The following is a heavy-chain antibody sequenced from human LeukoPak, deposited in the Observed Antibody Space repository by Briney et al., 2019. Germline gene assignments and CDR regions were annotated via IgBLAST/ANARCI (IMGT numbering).Heavy chain of an antibody. D-gene: IGHD3-10*01. CDR1: GFTFSSYA. Sequence: GGSLRLSCAASGFTFSSYAMSWVRQAPGKGLEWVSAISGSGGSTYYAASVKGRFTISRDNSKNTLYLQMNSLRAEDTAVYYCARALWFGETFPAYWGQGTLVTVSS. V-gene: IGHV3-23*01. CDR3: ARALWFGETFPAY. CDR2: ISGSGGST. J-gene: IGHJ4*02.